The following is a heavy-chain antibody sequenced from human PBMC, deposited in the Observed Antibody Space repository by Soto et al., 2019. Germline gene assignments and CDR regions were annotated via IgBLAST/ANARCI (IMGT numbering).Heavy chain of an antibody. J-gene: IGHJ4*02. CDR3: AKTATSSIAATGTQGLDY. CDR2: ISGSGSLT. D-gene: IGHD6-13*01. Sequence: EVQLLESGGGLVQPGGSLRLSCAASGFTFDNYAMSWVRQAPGKGLEWVSGISGSGSLTSYADSVKGRFTISRANSKNALYLQMNSLRAEDMAVYYCAKTATSSIAATGTQGLDYWGQGTLVTVSS. V-gene: IGHV3-23*01. CDR1: GFTFDNYA.